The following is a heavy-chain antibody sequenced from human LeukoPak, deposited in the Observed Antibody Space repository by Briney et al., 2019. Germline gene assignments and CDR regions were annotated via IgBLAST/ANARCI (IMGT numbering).Heavy chain of an antibody. CDR3: AKESGALGAPLYDY. Sequence: QPGGSLRLSCAASGFTFSNYAMSWVRQAPGKGLEWVSGISNGGGGTYYADSLKGRFTISRDNSKNMLYLQMNSLRAEDTAVYYCAKESGALGAPLYDYWGRGILVTASS. D-gene: IGHD4/OR15-4a*01. CDR2: ISNGGGGT. V-gene: IGHV3-23*01. J-gene: IGHJ4*02. CDR1: GFTFSNYA.